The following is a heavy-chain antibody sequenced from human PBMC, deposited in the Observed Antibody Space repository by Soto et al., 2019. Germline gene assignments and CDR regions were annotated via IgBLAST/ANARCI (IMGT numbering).Heavy chain of an antibody. J-gene: IGHJ5*02. D-gene: IGHD5-12*01. CDR3: ARHTYSASSWLDP. CDR2: IDPSDSYI. Sequence: GESLKISCKGPGYDITTYWISWVRQMLGRGLEWMGRIDPSDSYINYSPSFQGHVTFSADRSTNTAYLQWNSLKASDTAIVYCARHTYSASSWLDPWGQGTLVTVSS. CDR1: GYDITTYW. V-gene: IGHV5-10-1*01.